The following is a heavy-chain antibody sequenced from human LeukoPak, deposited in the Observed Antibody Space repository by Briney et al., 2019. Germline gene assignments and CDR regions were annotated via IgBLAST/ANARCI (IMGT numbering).Heavy chain of an antibody. Sequence: GGSLRLSCAASGFTVSSNYMSWVRQAPGKGLEWVSVIYSGGSTYYADSVKGRFTISRDNSKNTLYLQMNSLRAEDTAVYYCARYGDYPYGMDVWGQGTTVTVSS. J-gene: IGHJ6*02. CDR3: ARYGDYPYGMDV. V-gene: IGHV3-66*01. D-gene: IGHD4-17*01. CDR2: IYSGGST. CDR1: GFTVSSNY.